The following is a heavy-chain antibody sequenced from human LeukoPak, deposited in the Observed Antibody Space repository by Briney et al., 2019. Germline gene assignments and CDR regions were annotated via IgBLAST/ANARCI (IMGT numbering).Heavy chain of an antibody. Sequence: GASVKVSFKASGYTSTSYAMHWVRQAPGQRLEWMGWINAGNGNTKYSQKFQGRVTITRDTSASTAYMELSSLRSEDTAVYYCARESYYDSSGYYYYFDYWGQGTLVTVSS. V-gene: IGHV1-3*01. D-gene: IGHD3-22*01. CDR2: INAGNGNT. J-gene: IGHJ4*02. CDR1: GYTSTSYA. CDR3: ARESYYDSSGYYYYFDY.